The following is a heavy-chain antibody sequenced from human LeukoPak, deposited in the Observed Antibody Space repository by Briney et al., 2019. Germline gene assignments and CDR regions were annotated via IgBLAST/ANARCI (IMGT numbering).Heavy chain of an antibody. CDR3: ARHHPGYSYAFDY. Sequence: PSETLSLTCTVSGGSISSGSYYWSWIRQSAGKGLEWIGRIYTSGSTNYNPSLKSRVTISVDTSKNQFSLKLSSVTAADTAVYYCARHHPGYSYAFDYWGQGTLVTVSS. V-gene: IGHV4-61*02. CDR2: IYTSGST. J-gene: IGHJ4*02. CDR1: GGSISSGSYY. D-gene: IGHD5-18*01.